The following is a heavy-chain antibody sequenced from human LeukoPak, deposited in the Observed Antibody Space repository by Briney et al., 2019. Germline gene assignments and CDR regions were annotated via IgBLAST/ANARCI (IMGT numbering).Heavy chain of an antibody. CDR3: ARDSGSSDAFDI. CDR2: INWNGGST. D-gene: IGHD1-26*01. J-gene: IGHJ3*02. CDR1: GFTFSDYY. V-gene: IGHV3-20*04. Sequence: GGSLRLSCAASGFTFSDYYMSWIRQAPGKGLEWVSGINWNGGSTGYADSVKGRFTISRDNAKNSLYLQMNSLRAEDTALYYCARDSGSSDAFDIWGQGTMVTVSS.